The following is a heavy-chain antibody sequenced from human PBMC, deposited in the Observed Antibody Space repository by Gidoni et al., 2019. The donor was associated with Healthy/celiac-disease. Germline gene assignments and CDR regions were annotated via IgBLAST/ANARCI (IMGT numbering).Heavy chain of an antibody. CDR1: GGSISSYY. Sequence: VQQQESGPGLVTPSETLSLTSTVSGGSISSYYWSWIRQPPVKGLEWIGYIYYSWSTNYTPSLKSRVTISVDTSKNQFSLKLSSVPAADTAVYYCASLWGYSSSWLEGDAFDIWCQGTMVTVSS. CDR2: IYYSWST. J-gene: IGHJ3*02. D-gene: IGHD6-13*01. V-gene: IGHV4-59*08. CDR3: ASLWGYSSSWLEGDAFDI.